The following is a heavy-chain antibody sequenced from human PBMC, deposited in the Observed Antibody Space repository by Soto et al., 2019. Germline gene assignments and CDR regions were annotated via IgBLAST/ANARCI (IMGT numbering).Heavy chain of an antibody. CDR3: ARPKHLRYYYGMDV. Sequence: ASVKVSCKASGYTFTSYAMHWVRQAPGQRLEWMGWINAGNGNTKYSQKFQGRVTITRDTSASTAYMELSSLRSEDTAVYYCARPKHLRYYYGMDVWGQGTTVTVSS. V-gene: IGHV1-3*01. CDR1: GYTFTSYA. CDR2: INAGNGNT. J-gene: IGHJ6*02.